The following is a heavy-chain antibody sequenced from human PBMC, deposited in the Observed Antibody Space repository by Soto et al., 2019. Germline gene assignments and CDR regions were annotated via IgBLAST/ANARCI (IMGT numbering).Heavy chain of an antibody. CDR2: IRGTGLNT. CDR3: AKRASPANIDNWFDP. J-gene: IGHJ5*01. Sequence: GSLRLSCVGSGFVFKNFAINWVRQPPGKRLEWVSVIRGTGLNTYYAASVKGRFNISRDNSKNTVYLQMDSLKVEDTAVYYCAKRASPANIDNWFDPWGQGPTVNRLL. V-gene: IGHV3-23*01. CDR1: GFVFKNFA.